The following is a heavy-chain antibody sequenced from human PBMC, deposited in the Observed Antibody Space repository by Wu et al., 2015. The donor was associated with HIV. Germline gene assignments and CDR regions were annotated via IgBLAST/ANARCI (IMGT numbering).Heavy chain of an antibody. J-gene: IGHJ4*02. V-gene: IGHV1-46*01. D-gene: IGHD3/OR15-3a*01. Sequence: QVQLVQSGPEVKKPGASVKVSCKASGYTFIDYYIDWVRQVPGQGLEWMGVVNPNGGSTTYAQNFKGRISMTRDTSTRIVYMELSSLRFEDTAVYYCARAKGLADSFDYWGQGTLITVS. CDR3: ARAKGLADSFDY. CDR2: VNPNGGST. CDR1: GYTFIDYY.